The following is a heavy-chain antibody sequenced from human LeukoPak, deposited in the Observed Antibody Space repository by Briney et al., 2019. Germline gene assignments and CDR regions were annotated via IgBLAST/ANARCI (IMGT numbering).Heavy chain of an antibody. CDR2: ISSSSSYT. CDR3: ARCSSSWDFDY. D-gene: IGHD6-13*01. J-gene: IGHJ4*02. CDR1: GFTFSDYY. Sequence: GGSLRLSCAASGFTFSDYYMSWIRQAPGKGLEWVSYISSSSSYTNYADSVKGRFTISRDNAKNSLYLQMNSLRAEDTAVYYCARCSSSWDFDYWGQGTLVTVSP. V-gene: IGHV3-11*03.